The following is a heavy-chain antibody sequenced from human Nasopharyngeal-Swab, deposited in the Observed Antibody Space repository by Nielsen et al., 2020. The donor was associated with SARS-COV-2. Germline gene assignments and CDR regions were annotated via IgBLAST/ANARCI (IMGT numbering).Heavy chain of an antibody. CDR2: IYYSGST. Sequence: SETLSLTCTVSGGSISSSSYYWGWIRQPPGKGLEWIGSIYYSGSTYYNPSLKSRVTISVDTSKNQFSLKLSSVTAADTAVYYCAGLLGDTAMVIDYWGQGTLVTVSS. V-gene: IGHV4-39*07. J-gene: IGHJ4*02. CDR3: AGLLGDTAMVIDY. D-gene: IGHD5-18*01. CDR1: GGSISSSSYY.